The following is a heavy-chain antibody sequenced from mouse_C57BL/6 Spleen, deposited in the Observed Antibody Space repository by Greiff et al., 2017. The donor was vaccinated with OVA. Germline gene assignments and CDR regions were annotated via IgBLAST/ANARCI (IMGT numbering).Heavy chain of an antibody. CDR3: ARSGYDVYYYAMDY. Sequence: VQGVESGPELVKPGASVKISCKASGYAFSSSWMNWVKQRPGKGLEWIGRIYPGDGDTNYNGKFKGKATLTADKSSSTAYMQLSSLTSEDSAVYFCARSGYDVYYYAMDYWGQGTSVTVSS. D-gene: IGHD2-2*01. CDR1: GYAFSSSW. V-gene: IGHV1-82*01. CDR2: IYPGDGDT. J-gene: IGHJ4*01.